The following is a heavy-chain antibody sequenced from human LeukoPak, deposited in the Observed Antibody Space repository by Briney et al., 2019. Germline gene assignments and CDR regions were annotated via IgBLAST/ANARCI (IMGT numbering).Heavy chain of an antibody. J-gene: IGHJ5*02. CDR2: IYHSGST. CDR3: ARGVTGGGYWFDP. V-gene: IGHV4-30-2*01. CDR1: GGSISSGGYS. Sequence: SQTLSLTCAVSGGSISSGGYSWSWIRQPPGKGLEWIGYIYHSGSTYYNPSLKSRVTISVDRSKNQFSLKLSSVTAADTAAYYCARGVTGGGYWFDPWGQGTLVTVSS. D-gene: IGHD3-16*01.